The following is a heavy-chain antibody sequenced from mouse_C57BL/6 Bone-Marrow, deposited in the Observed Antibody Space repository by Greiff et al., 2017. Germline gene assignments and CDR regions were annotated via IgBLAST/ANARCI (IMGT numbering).Heavy chain of an antibody. J-gene: IGHJ2*01. CDR2: ISDGGSYT. D-gene: IGHD3-1*01. V-gene: IGHV5-4*01. CDR1: GFTFSSYA. CDR3: AREGLVYYCDY. Sequence: DVMLVESGGGLVKPGGSLKLSCAASGFTFSSYAMSWVRQTPEKRLEWVATISDGGSYTYYPDNVKGRFTISRDNAKNNLYLQMSHLKSEDTAMYYCAREGLVYYCDYWGQGTTLTVSS.